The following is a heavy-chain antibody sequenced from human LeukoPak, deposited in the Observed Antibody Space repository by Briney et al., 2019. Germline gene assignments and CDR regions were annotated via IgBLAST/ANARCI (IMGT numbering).Heavy chain of an antibody. CDR3: ATKQWLAPPPDS. J-gene: IGHJ4*02. CDR1: GFTFSKYW. Sequence: PGGSLRRSCAASGFTFSKYWMLWVSQAPGKGLESVSRINTDGTVTTYADSVKGRFTVSRDNADNTMFLQMNSVRDEDTAVYYCATKQWLAPPPDSWGQGTPVTVSS. CDR2: INTDGTVT. V-gene: IGHV3-74*01. D-gene: IGHD6-19*01.